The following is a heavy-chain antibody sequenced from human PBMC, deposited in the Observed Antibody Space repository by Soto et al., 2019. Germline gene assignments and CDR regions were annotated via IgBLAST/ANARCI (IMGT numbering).Heavy chain of an antibody. CDR2: INPNTGAT. Sequence: ASVKVSCKASGYSFTGYFVHWVRQAPGPGLEWMGWINPNTGATKYAQKFQGRVTMTRDTSITTAYMELSRLRSDDTAVYYCAREKVYYILTGYKSAGGLYYWGQGTQVTVSS. J-gene: IGHJ4*02. V-gene: IGHV1-2*02. CDR3: AREKVYYILTGYKSAGGLYY. CDR1: GYSFTGYF. D-gene: IGHD3-9*01.